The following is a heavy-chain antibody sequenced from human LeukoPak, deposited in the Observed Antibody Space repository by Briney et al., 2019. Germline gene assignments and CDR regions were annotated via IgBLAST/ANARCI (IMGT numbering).Heavy chain of an antibody. CDR3: TTALPVGYGDYGDGLVDY. CDR1: GYTLTELS. V-gene: IGHV1-24*01. Sequence: ASVKVSCKVSGYTLTELSMLWVRQTPGKGLEWMGGFDREDDETVYPQKFQGRVTMTEDTSTDTAYMELSSLRSEDTGVYYSTTALPVGYGDYGDGLVDYWGQGTLVTVSS. J-gene: IGHJ4*02. CDR2: FDREDDET. D-gene: IGHD4-17*01.